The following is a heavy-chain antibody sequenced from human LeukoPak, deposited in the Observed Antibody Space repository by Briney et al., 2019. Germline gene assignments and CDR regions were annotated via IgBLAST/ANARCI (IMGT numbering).Heavy chain of an antibody. CDR2: ISANNGNT. CDR3: ASGYSSGDNGFEM. V-gene: IGHV1-18*01. CDR1: GYTFATYG. J-gene: IGHJ3*02. Sequence: ASVKVSCKASGYTFATYGIIWVRQAPGQGLEWMGWISANNGNTNYTQKVQGRVTMTTDTSTSTAYLELRSLRSDDTAVYYCASGYSSGDNGFEMWGQGTMVIVSS. D-gene: IGHD5-18*01.